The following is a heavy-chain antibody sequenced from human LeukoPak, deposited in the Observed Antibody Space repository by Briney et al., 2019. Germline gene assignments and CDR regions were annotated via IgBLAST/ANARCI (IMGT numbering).Heavy chain of an antibody. CDR2: IYHSGST. V-gene: IGHV4-30-2*01. CDR1: GGSISSGGYY. Sequence: PSETLSLTCTVSGGSISSGGYYWSWIRQPPGKGLEWIGYIYHSGSTYYNPSLKGRVTISVDRSKNQFSLKLSSVTAADTAVYYCARDSFYYMDVWGKGTTVTVSS. CDR3: ARDSFYYMDV. D-gene: IGHD2-15*01. J-gene: IGHJ6*03.